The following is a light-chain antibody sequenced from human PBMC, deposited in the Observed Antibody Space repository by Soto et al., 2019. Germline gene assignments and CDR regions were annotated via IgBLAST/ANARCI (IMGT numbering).Light chain of an antibody. CDR3: ASFSSGLIPV. CDR2: EVN. J-gene: IGLJ1*01. Sequence: QSVLTQPASVSGSPGQSVTISCTGPRSDIGDSTFISWYQHSPGKAPRLLIYEVNNRPSGVSKRFSGSKAGNTASLTISVLRDGVVADYCCASFSSGLIPVFXSGTKPTV. V-gene: IGLV2-14*01. CDR1: RSDIGDSTF.